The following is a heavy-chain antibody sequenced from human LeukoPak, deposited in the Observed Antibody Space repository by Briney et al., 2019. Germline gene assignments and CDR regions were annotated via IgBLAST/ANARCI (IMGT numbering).Heavy chain of an antibody. Sequence: SETLSLTCAVYGGSFSGYYWSWIRQPPGKGLEWIGEINHSGSTNYNPSLKSRVTISVDTSKNQFSLKLSSVTAADTAVYYCARVGYGMDVWGQGTTVTVSS. CDR2: INHSGST. CDR1: GGSFSGYY. J-gene: IGHJ6*02. CDR3: ARVGYGMDV. V-gene: IGHV4-34*01.